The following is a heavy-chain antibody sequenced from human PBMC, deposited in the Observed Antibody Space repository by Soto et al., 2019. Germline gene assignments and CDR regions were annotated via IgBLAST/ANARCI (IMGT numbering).Heavy chain of an antibody. CDR3: ARGGEDCSSTSCPGFYYYYGMVV. J-gene: IGHJ6*02. CDR2: INPNSGGT. D-gene: IGHD2-2*01. V-gene: IGHV1-2*04. CDR1: GYTFTGYY. Sequence: VQVSCKASGYTFTGYYMHWVRQAPGQGLEWMGWINPNSGGTNYAQKFQGWVTMTRDTSISTAYMELSRLRSDDTAVYYCARGGEDCSSTSCPGFYYYYGMVVWGQGTTVTVSS.